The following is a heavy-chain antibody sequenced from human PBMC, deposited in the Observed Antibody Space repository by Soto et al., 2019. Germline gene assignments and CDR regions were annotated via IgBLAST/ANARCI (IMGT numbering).Heavy chain of an antibody. Sequence: SETLSLTCTVSGGSISNGFYYWSWIRQLPGKGLEWIGNIYYIGTTSYNPSLKSLATISIDTSKNQFSLKLRSVVAADTAMYYCAKKETTRARFDTWGQGTLVTLSS. CDR3: AKKETTRARFDT. CDR2: IYYIGTT. V-gene: IGHV4-31*01. D-gene: IGHD1-1*01. J-gene: IGHJ5*02. CDR1: GGSISNGFYY.